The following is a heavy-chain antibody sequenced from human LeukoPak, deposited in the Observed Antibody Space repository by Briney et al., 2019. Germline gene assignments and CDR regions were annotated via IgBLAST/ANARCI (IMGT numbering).Heavy chain of an antibody. CDR1: GYTFTGYY. CDR3: ATSGGGSSWSDPLYYYYYMDV. CDR2: INPNSGGT. Sequence: ASVKVSCKASGYTFTGYYMHWVRQAPGQGLEWMGRINPNSGGTNYAQKFQGRVTMTRDTSISTAFMELSRLRSEDTAVYYCATSGGGSSWSDPLYYYYYMDVWGKGTTVTVSS. J-gene: IGHJ6*03. V-gene: IGHV1-2*06. D-gene: IGHD6-13*01.